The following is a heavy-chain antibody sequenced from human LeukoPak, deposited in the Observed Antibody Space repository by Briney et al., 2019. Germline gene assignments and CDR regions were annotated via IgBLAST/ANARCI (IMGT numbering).Heavy chain of an antibody. Sequence: ASVKVSCKASGYTFTSYGITWVRQAPGQGLEWMGWISGYNGNTDYAQKLQGRVTMTTDTSTSTAYMELRSLRSDDTAVFYCARDKDYVWGSYRHTLEYWGQGTLVTVPS. CDR2: ISGYNGNT. CDR3: ARDKDYVWGSYRHTLEY. CDR1: GYTFTSYG. J-gene: IGHJ4*02. D-gene: IGHD3-16*02. V-gene: IGHV1-18*01.